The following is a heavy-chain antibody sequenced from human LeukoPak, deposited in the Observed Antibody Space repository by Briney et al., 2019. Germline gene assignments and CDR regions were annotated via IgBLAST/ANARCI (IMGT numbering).Heavy chain of an antibody. CDR3: AGGNSRGYFDY. V-gene: IGHV1-46*01. D-gene: IGHD4-23*01. Sequence: ASVKVSCKASGYTFTSYYMHWVRQAPGQGLEWMGIINPSGGSTSYAQKFQGRVTMTRDTSTSIVYMELSSLRSEDTAVYYCAGGNSRGYFDYWGQGTLVTVSS. CDR2: INPSGGST. CDR1: GYTFTSYY. J-gene: IGHJ4*02.